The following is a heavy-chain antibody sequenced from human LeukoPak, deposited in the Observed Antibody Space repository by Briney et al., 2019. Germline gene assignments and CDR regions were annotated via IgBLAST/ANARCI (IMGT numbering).Heavy chain of an antibody. J-gene: IGHJ6*02. CDR2: IYYSGST. CDR3: ARDAMDYGMDV. Sequence: SQTLSLTCTVSGGSISSGDYYWSWICQPPGKGLEWIGYIYYSGSTYYNPSLKSRVTISVDTSKNQFSLKLSSVTAADTAVYYCARDAMDYGMDVWGQGTTVTVSS. V-gene: IGHV4-30-4*01. D-gene: IGHD5-24*01. CDR1: GGSISSGDYY.